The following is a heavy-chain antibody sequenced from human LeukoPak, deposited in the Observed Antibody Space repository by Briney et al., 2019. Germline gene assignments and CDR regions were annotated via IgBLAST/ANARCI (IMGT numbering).Heavy chain of an antibody. CDR1: GYTLTELS. CDR2: FDPEDGET. Sequence: ASVKVSCKVSGYTLTELSIHWVRQAPGKGLEWMGGFDPEDGETIYAQKFQGRVTMTEDTSTDTAYMELSSLRSEDTAVYYCATVARITMIVKGWFDPWGQGTLVTVSS. V-gene: IGHV1-24*01. CDR3: ATVARITMIVKGWFDP. D-gene: IGHD3-22*01. J-gene: IGHJ5*02.